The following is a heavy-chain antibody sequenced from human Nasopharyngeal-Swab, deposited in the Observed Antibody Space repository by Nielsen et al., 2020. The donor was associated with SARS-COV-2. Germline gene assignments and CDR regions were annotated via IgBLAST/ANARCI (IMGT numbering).Heavy chain of an antibody. V-gene: IGHV4-39*07. D-gene: IGHD4-17*01. CDR1: GSSISNRTYY. J-gene: IGHJ4*02. Sequence: SGTLSLTFSVSGSSISNRTYYWGWIRQSPEKGLPWIGTVFYTGTYYNPSLQSRVTISVDTSKNQFSLKLTSVTAADTAVYYCVRDESGDYLGLPFDSWGPGTLVTVSS. CDR2: VFYTGT. CDR3: VRDESGDYLGLPFDS.